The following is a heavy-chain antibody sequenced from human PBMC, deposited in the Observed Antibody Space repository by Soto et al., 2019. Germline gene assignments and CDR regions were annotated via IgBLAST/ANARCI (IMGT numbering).Heavy chain of an antibody. D-gene: IGHD4-17*01. V-gene: IGHV3-48*01. J-gene: IGHJ4*02. CDR2: ISSSSSTI. Sequence: EVQLVESGGGLVQPGGSLRLSCAASGFTFSSYSMNWVRQAPGKGLEWVSYISSSSSTIYYADSVKGRFTISRDNAKNSLYLQMNSLRVEDTAVYYCASGKDYAKGGYWGQGTLVTVSS. CDR3: ASGKDYAKGGY. CDR1: GFTFSSYS.